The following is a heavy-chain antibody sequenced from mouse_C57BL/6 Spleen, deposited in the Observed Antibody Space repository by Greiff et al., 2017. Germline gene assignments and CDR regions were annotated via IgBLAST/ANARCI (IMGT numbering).Heavy chain of an antibody. Sequence: QVQLKVSGPGILQSSQPLSLTCSFSGFSLSTSGMGVSWIRQPSGKGLEWLAHIYWDDDKRYNPSLKSRLTISKDTSRNQVFLKITSVDTADTATYYCARRNDYDGPFAYWGQGTLVTVSA. CDR3: ARRNDYDGPFAY. CDR2: IYWDDDK. CDR1: GFSLSTSGMG. V-gene: IGHV8-12*01. J-gene: IGHJ3*01. D-gene: IGHD2-4*01.